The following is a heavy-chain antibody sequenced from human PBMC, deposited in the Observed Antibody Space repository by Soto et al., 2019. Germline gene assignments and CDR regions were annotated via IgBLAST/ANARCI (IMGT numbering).Heavy chain of an antibody. CDR2: IIPIFGTA. CDR1: GGTFSSYA. Sequence: ASVKVSCKASGGTFSSYAISWVRQAPGQGLEWMGGIIPIFGTANYAQKFQGRVTITADESTSTAYMELSSLRSEDTAVYYCAREGRLNRGRYCSGGSCYRYFDYWGQGTLVTVSS. J-gene: IGHJ4*02. V-gene: IGHV1-69*13. CDR3: AREGRLNRGRYCSGGSCYRYFDY. D-gene: IGHD2-15*01.